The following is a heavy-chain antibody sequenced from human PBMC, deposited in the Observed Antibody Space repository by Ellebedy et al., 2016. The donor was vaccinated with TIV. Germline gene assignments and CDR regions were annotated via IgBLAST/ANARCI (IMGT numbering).Heavy chain of an antibody. V-gene: IGHV3-23*01. CDR2: ISGSGGST. D-gene: IGHD2-2*01. CDR3: AKSGYEPLWYFDL. CDR1: GFTFSSYA. Sequence: GGSLRLXXAASGFTFSSYAMSWVRQAPGKGLEWVSAISGSGGSTYYADSVKGRFTISRDNSKNTLYLQMNSLRAEDTAVYYCAKSGYEPLWYFDLWGRGTLVTVSS. J-gene: IGHJ2*01.